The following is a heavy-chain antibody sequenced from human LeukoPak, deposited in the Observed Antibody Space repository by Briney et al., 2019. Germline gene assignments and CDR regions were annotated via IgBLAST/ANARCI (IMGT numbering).Heavy chain of an antibody. CDR3: ARDIVGAAAGGRFDY. CDR2: INGDGSTT. J-gene: IGHJ4*02. V-gene: IGHV3-74*01. CDR1: GFSFRSCW. D-gene: IGHD1-26*01. Sequence: GGSLRLSCAASGFSFRSCWMHWVRQAPGKELVWVSRINGDGSTTNYADSVKGRFTISRDNAKNSLYLQMNSLRAEDTAVYYCARDIVGAAAGGRFDYWGQGTLVTVSA.